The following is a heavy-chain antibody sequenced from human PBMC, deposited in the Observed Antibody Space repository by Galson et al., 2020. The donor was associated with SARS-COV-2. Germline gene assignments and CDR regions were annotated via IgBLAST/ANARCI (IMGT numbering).Heavy chain of an antibody. Sequence: GGSLRLSCAASRFTFSTYGMHWVRQAPGKGLEWVAIIWYDGSKKYYVDSVRGRFTISRDNSKNTLYLQMNSLRAEDTGVYYCARDRGVGSYIYDYWGQGTLVTVSS. D-gene: IGHD1-26*01. CDR1: RFTFSTYG. CDR2: IWYDGSKK. J-gene: IGHJ4*02. V-gene: IGHV3-33*01. CDR3: ARDRGVGSYIYDY.